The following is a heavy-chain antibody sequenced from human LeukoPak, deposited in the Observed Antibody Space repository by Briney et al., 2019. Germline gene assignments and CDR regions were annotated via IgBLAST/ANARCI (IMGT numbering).Heavy chain of an antibody. Sequence: PGGSLRLSCAASGFTFSNHYMHWVRQAPGKGLVSVSRIDPNGRYTSYADSVKGRFTISRDHAKNTLYLQMNTLGAEDTALNYCVRGSTDWNGMDVWGQGTTVTVSS. D-gene: IGHD6-19*01. J-gene: IGHJ6*02. CDR3: VRGSTDWNGMDV. V-gene: IGHV3-74*01. CDR1: GFTFSNHY. CDR2: IDPNGRYT.